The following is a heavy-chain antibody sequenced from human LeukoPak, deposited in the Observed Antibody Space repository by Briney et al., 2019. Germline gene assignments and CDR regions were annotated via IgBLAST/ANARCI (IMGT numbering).Heavy chain of an antibody. V-gene: IGHV3-30*04. CDR2: ISYDGSNK. Sequence: GGSLRLSCAASGFTFSSYAMHWVRQAPGKGLEWVAVISYDGSNKYYADSVKGRFTISRDNSKNTLYLQMNSLRAEDTAVYYCAGGDFDYWGQGTLVTVSS. CDR1: GFTFSSYA. CDR3: AGGDFDY. J-gene: IGHJ4*02.